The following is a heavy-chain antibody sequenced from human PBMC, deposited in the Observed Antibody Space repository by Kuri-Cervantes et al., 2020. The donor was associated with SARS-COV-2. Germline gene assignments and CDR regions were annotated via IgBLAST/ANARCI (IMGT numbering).Heavy chain of an antibody. CDR2: ISSSGSTI. Sequence: GESLKISCAASGFTFSSYEMNWVRQAPGKGLEWVLYISSSGSTIYYADSVKGRFTISRDNAKNSLYLQMNSLRAEDTAVYYCARNPRGYSGYGLFDYWGQGTLVTVSS. V-gene: IGHV3-48*03. J-gene: IGHJ4*02. D-gene: IGHD5-12*01. CDR3: ARNPRGYSGYGLFDY. CDR1: GFTFSSYE.